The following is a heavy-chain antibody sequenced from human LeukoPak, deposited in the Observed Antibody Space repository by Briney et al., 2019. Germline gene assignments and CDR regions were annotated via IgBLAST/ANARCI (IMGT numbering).Heavy chain of an antibody. CDR1: GYTFTNNY. Sequence: ASVKVSCKASGYTFTNNYLHWVRQAPGQGLEWMGMIYPRDGSTSYAQNFQGRVTVTRDTSTTTVHMELRGLRSEDTAVYDCAREQEGFDYWGQGTVVTVSS. CDR2: IYPRDGST. V-gene: IGHV1-46*01. J-gene: IGHJ4*02. CDR3: AREQEGFDY.